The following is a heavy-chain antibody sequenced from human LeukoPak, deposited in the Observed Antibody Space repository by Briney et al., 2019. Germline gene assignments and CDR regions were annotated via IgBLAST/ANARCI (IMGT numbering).Heavy chain of an antibody. J-gene: IGHJ3*02. CDR3: ARERIAAAGSIDVFDI. V-gene: IGHV1-2*05. CDR1: GYTFSDYY. CDR2: NNPKSGGT. Sequence: AAVKVSCKASGYTFSDYYMHWVRQAPGQGLEWMGRNNPKSGGTSYAQKFQGRVTITRDTSISTAYMELSRLTSDDTVVYYCARERIAAAGSIDVFDIWGQGTMVTVSS. D-gene: IGHD6-13*01.